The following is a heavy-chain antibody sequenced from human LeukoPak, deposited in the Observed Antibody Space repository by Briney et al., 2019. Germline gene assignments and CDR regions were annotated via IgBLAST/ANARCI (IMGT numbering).Heavy chain of an antibody. Sequence: PSETLSLTCAVYGGSFSGYYWSWIRQPPGKGLEWIGEIYHSGSTNYNPSLKSRVTISVDKSKNQFSLKLSSVTAAGTAVYYCARGAMSSPDVGYYFDYWGQGTLVTVSS. CDR1: GGSFSGYY. CDR2: IYHSGST. J-gene: IGHJ4*02. D-gene: IGHD2-2*01. V-gene: IGHV4-34*01. CDR3: ARGAMSSPDVGYYFDY.